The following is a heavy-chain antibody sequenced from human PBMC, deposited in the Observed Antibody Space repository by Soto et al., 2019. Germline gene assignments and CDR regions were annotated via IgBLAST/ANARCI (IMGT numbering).Heavy chain of an antibody. Sequence: QVQLVQSGAEVKKPGASVKVSCKASGYTFTSYGISWVRQAPGQGLEWMGWISAYNGNTNYAQKLQGRVTMTTDTSTSTAYMELRRLRSDYTAVYDCAIDWAAAGPLDYWGQGALVTVSS. V-gene: IGHV1-18*01. D-gene: IGHD6-13*01. CDR2: ISAYNGNT. CDR3: AIDWAAAGPLDY. CDR1: GYTFTSYG. J-gene: IGHJ4*02.